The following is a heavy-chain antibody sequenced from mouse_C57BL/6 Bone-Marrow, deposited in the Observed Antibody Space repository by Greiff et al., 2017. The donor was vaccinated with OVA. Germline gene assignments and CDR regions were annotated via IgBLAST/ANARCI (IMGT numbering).Heavy chain of an antibody. CDR3: ARWGR. J-gene: IGHJ2*01. V-gene: IGHV1-81*01. CDR2: IYPRSGNT. D-gene: IGHD3-3*01. Sequence: QVQLKQSGAELARPGASVKLSCKASGYTFTSYGISWVKQRTGQGLEWIGEIYPRSGNTYYNEKFKGKATLTADKSSSTAYMELRSLTSEDSAVYFCARWGRWGQGTTLTVSS. CDR1: GYTFTSYG.